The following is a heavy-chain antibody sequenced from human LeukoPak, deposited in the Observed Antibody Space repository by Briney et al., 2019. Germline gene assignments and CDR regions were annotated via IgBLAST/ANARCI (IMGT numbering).Heavy chain of an antibody. D-gene: IGHD6-6*01. CDR1: GYTFTCYY. Sequence: ASVKVSCKASGYTFTCYYMHWVRQAPGQGLEWMGRINPNSGGTNYAQKFQGRVTMTRDTSISTAYMELSRLRSDDTAVYYCARDPGAHSSSSDWGQGTLVTVSS. CDR2: INPNSGGT. V-gene: IGHV1-2*06. J-gene: IGHJ4*02. CDR3: ARDPGAHSSSSD.